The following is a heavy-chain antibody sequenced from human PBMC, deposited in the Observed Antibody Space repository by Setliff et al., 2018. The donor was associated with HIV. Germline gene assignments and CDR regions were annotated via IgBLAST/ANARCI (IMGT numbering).Heavy chain of an antibody. D-gene: IGHD4-17*01. CDR2: IHYNERT. CDR3: ARFDVTPMTTRDY. V-gene: IGHV4-39*01. J-gene: IGHJ4*02. CDR1: GGSASNSRYY. Sequence: SETLSLTCTVSGGSASNSRYYWAWIRQPPGKGLEYIGSIHYNERTYYNPSFKSRVTMSLDMSTNQFSLKMASMTAADSAVYYCARFDVTPMTTRDYWGQGTQVTVSS.